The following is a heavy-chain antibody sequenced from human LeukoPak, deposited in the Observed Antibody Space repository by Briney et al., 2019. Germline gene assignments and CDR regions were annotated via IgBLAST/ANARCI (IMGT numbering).Heavy chain of an antibody. CDR1: GFTVSSNY. CDR2: IYRGGNT. V-gene: IGHV3-53*01. CDR3: ARQYCSSTSCNGAFDI. D-gene: IGHD2-2*01. J-gene: IGHJ3*02. Sequence: PGGSLRLSCAASGFTVSSNYMSWVRQAPGKGLEWILIIYRGGNTYYADSVKGRFTISRDNSKNTLYFQMNSLKAEDTAVYYCARQYCSSTSCNGAFDIWGQGTMVTVSS.